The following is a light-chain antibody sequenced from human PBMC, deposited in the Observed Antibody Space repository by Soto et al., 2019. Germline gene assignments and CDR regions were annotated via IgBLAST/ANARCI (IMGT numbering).Light chain of an antibody. CDR1: QSISGW. V-gene: IGKV1-5*01. CDR2: DAS. CDR3: HQYNTYSVNA. Sequence: DIQMTQSPYTLSASVGDRVTITCRASQSISGWLAWYQQKPGKAPKLLIYDASSLESGVPSRFSGSVSGTEFTLTISRLQPDDFATYYCHQYNTYSVNAFGQGTKLEIK. J-gene: IGKJ2*01.